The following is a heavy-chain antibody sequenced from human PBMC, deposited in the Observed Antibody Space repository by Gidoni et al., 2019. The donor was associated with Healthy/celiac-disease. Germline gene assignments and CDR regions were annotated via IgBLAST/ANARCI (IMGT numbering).Heavy chain of an antibody. Sequence: EVQLVESGGGLVKPGGSLRLACAASGFPFSSYSMNWVRQAPGKGLEWVSSISSSSSYIYYADSVKGRFTISRDNAKNSLYLQMNSLRAEDTAVYYCARDGYALYGSGSYNFDYWGQGTLVTVSS. CDR1: GFPFSSYS. V-gene: IGHV3-21*01. D-gene: IGHD3-10*01. CDR2: ISSSSSYI. J-gene: IGHJ4*02. CDR3: ARDGYALYGSGSYNFDY.